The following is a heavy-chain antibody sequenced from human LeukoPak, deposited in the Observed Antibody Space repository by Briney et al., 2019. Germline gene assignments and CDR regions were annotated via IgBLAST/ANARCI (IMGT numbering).Heavy chain of an antibody. V-gene: IGHV1-18*01. Sequence: EASVKVSCKASGYTFTSYGISWVRQAPGQGLEWMGWISAYNGNANYAQKLQGRVTMTTDTSTSTAYMELRSLRSDDTAVYYCARVGGDRAFLGFWFDPWGQGTLVTVSS. CDR2: ISAYNGNA. CDR1: GYTFTSYG. D-gene: IGHD1-26*01. CDR3: ARVGGDRAFLGFWFDP. J-gene: IGHJ5*02.